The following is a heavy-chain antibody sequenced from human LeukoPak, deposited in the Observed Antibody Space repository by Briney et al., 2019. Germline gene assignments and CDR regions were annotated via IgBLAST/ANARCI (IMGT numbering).Heavy chain of an antibody. CDR1: GFTFSSSA. D-gene: IGHD4-23*01. CDR3: AKDDSYGGNSNFDY. J-gene: IGHJ4*02. Sequence: GGSLRLSCAASGFTFSSSAMSWVRQVPGKGLEWVSGISWNSGSIEYADSVKGRFTISRDNAKNSLYLQMNSLRAEDTALYYCAKDDSYGGNSNFDYWGQGTLVTVSS. CDR2: ISWNSGSI. V-gene: IGHV3-9*01.